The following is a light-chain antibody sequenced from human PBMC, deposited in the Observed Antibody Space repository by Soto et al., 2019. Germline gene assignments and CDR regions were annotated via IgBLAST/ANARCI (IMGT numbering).Light chain of an antibody. CDR3: QKYNDWPSMYT. Sequence: EIVMTQSPATLSVSPGERATLSCRASQSFDSNLAWYQQKPGQAPRLLIYGASTRATGIPARFSGSGSGTEFTLTISSLQSEDFAVYYCQKYNDWPSMYTFGQGTKLEMK. V-gene: IGKV3-15*01. CDR2: GAS. J-gene: IGKJ2*01. CDR1: QSFDSN.